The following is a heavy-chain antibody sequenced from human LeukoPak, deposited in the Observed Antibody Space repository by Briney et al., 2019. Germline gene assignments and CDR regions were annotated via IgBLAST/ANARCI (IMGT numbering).Heavy chain of an antibody. CDR3: ARHERIAVAGGVYDAFDI. D-gene: IGHD6-19*01. CDR1: GGSISSYY. CDR2: IYYSGST. Sequence: PSETLSLTCTVSGGSISSYYWSWIRQPPGKGLEWIGYIYYSGSTNYNPSLKSRVTISVDTSKNQFSLKLSSVTAADTAVYYCARHERIAVAGGVYDAFDIWGQGTMVTVSS. J-gene: IGHJ3*02. V-gene: IGHV4-59*08.